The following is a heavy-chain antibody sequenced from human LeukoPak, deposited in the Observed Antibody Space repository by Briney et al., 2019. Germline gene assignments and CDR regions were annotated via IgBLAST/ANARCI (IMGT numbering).Heavy chain of an antibody. J-gene: IGHJ6*02. CDR2: IYHSGST. CDR1: GGSISSYS. V-gene: IGHV4-30-2*01. CDR3: ARGTSGLYYYGMDV. Sequence: SETLSLTCTVSGGSISSYSWSWIRQPPGKGLEWIGYIYHSGSTYYNPSLKSRVTISVDRSKNQFSLKLSSVTAADTAVYYCARGTSGLYYYGMDVWGQGTTVTVSS. D-gene: IGHD3-3*01.